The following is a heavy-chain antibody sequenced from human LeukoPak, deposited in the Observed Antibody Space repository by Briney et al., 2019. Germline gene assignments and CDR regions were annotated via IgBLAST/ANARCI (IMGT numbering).Heavy chain of an antibody. D-gene: IGHD6-19*01. Sequence: PSETLSLTCTVSGGSISGYYWSWIRQPPGKGLEWIGYIYYSGSTNYNPSLESRVTTSVDTSNNQFSLKLSSVTAADTAVYYCARRETSGWLPDYWGQGTLVTVSS. CDR1: GGSISGYY. J-gene: IGHJ4*02. V-gene: IGHV4-59*08. CDR3: ARRETSGWLPDY. CDR2: IYYSGST.